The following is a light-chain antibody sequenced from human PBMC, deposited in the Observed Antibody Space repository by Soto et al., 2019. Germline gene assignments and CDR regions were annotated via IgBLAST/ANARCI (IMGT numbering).Light chain of an antibody. Sequence: DIQMTQSPSSLSASVGDRVTITCRAGQSISSSLNWYQQKPGKAPKLLIYAASSLQSGVPARFSGSGSGTDFTLTISSLQREYVATFYCQLIYCTAWTFGQGTLVELK. CDR1: QSISSS. CDR3: QLIYCTAWT. CDR2: AAS. J-gene: IGKJ1*01. V-gene: IGKV1-39*01.